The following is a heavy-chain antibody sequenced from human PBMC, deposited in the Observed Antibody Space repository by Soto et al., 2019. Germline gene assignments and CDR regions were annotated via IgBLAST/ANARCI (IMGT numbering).Heavy chain of an antibody. V-gene: IGHV3-11*01. J-gene: IGHJ3*02. D-gene: IGHD5-18*01. CDR1: GFTFSDYY. Sequence: PGGSLRLSCAASGFTFSDYYMSWIRQAPGKGQEWVSYISSSGSTIYYADSVKGRFTISRDNAKNSLYLQMNSLSAEDTAVYYSARGSERWLQLNAFDIWGQGTMVTVSS. CDR2: ISSSGSTI. CDR3: ARGSERWLQLNAFDI.